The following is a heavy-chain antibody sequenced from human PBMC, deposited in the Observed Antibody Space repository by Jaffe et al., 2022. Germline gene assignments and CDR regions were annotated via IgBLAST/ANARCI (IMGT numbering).Heavy chain of an antibody. D-gene: IGHD2-15*01. CDR1: GFTFSSYA. CDR3: AKDLEGYCSGGSCYLGDFDY. CDR2: ISGSGGST. Sequence: EVQLLESGGGLVQPGGSLRLSCAASGFTFSSYAMSWVRQAPGKGLEWVSAISGSGGSTYYADSVKGRFTISRDNSKNTLYLQMNSLRAEDTAVYYCAKDLEGYCSGGSCYLGDFDYWGQGTLVTVSS. V-gene: IGHV3-23*01. J-gene: IGHJ4*02.